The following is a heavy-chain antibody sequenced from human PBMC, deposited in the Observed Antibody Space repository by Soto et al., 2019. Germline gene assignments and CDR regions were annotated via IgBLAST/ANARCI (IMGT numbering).Heavy chain of an antibody. J-gene: IGHJ6*02. CDR2: TYYRSKWYN. D-gene: IGHD6-13*01. V-gene: IGHV6-1*01. CDR1: GDSVSSNSAA. CDR3: ARDRGSPYSSSWARYYYYGMDV. Sequence: PSQTLSLTCAISGDSVSSNSAAWNWIRQSPSRGLEWLGRTYYRSKWYNDYAVSVKSRITINPDTSKNQFSLQLNSVTPEDTAVYYCARDRGSPYSSSWARYYYYGMDVWGQGTTVTVSS.